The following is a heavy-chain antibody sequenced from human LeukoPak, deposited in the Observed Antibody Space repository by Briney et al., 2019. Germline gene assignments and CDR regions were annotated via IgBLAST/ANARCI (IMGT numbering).Heavy chain of an antibody. D-gene: IGHD6-13*01. Sequence: PGGSLRLSCTASGFTFGDYAMSWFRQAPGKGLEWVGFIRSKAYGGTTEYAASVKGRFTISRDDSKSIAYLQMNSLKTEDTAVYYCTRGRTYSSSWYFDYWGQGTQVTVSS. CDR1: GFTFGDYA. CDR2: IRSKAYGGTT. V-gene: IGHV3-49*03. CDR3: TRGRTYSSSWYFDY. J-gene: IGHJ4*02.